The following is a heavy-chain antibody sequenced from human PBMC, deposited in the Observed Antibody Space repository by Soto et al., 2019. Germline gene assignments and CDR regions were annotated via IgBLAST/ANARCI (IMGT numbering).Heavy chain of an antibody. CDR1: GYTFTGYY. J-gene: IGHJ3*02. Sequence: ASVKVSCKASGYTFTGYYLHCVRQAPGQGLEWMGWINPNSGGTNYAQKFQGWVTMTRDTSISTAYMELSRLRSDDTAVYYCARVYYDSSGYLGAFDIWGQGTMVTVSS. D-gene: IGHD3-22*01. V-gene: IGHV1-2*04. CDR3: ARVYYDSSGYLGAFDI. CDR2: INPNSGGT.